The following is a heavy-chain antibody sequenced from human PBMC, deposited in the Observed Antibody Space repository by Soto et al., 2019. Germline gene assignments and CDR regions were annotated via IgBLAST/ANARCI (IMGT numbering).Heavy chain of an antibody. CDR3: ASEAYNWNDAAFDI. D-gene: IGHD1-20*01. Sequence: QVQLVESGGGVVQPGRSLRLSCAASGFTFSSYGMHWVRQAPGKGLEWVAVIWYDGSNKYYADSVKGRFTISRDNSKNTLYVQMNSLRAEDTAVYYCASEAYNWNDAAFDIWGQGTMVTVSS. CDR1: GFTFSSYG. V-gene: IGHV3-33*01. CDR2: IWYDGSNK. J-gene: IGHJ3*02.